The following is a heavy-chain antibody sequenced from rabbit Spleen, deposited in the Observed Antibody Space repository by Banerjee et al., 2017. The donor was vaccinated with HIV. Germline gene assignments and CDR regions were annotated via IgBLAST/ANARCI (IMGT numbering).Heavy chain of an antibody. CDR3: ARELTDVIGWNFGW. CDR2: INTATGKA. V-gene: IGHV1S45*01. CDR1: GFSSSSSYY. J-gene: IGHJ3*01. D-gene: IGHD4-1*01. Sequence: QEQLEESGGDLVKPEGSLTLTCTASGFSSSSSYYMCWVRQAPGKGLEWIACINTATGKAVYASWAKGRCTISKTSSTTVSRQMTSLTAADTAAYFCARELTDVIGWNFGWWGQGTLVTVS.